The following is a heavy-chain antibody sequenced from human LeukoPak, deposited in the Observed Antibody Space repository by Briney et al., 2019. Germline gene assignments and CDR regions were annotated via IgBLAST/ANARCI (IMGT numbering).Heavy chain of an antibody. CDR3: AKDREVVAATIDY. J-gene: IGHJ4*02. D-gene: IGHD2-15*01. V-gene: IGHV3-23*01. Sequence: GGSLRLSCAASGFTFSSYAMSWVRQAPGKGLEWASVISGSGYSTYYADSVKGRFTISRDNSKNTLYLQMNSLRAEDTAVYYCAKDREVVAATIDYWGQGTLVTVSS. CDR1: GFTFSSYA. CDR2: ISGSGYST.